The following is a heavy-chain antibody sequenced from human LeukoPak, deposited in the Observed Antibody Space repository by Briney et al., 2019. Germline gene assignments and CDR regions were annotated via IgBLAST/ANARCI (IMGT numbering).Heavy chain of an antibody. CDR2: IYYSGSM. D-gene: IGHD3-10*01. J-gene: IGHJ4*02. Sequence: PSETLSLTCTVAGGSISSYYWSWIRQPPGKGLEWIGYIYYSGSMNYNPSLKSRVTISVDTSKNQVSLKLTSVTAADTAVYYCARVPKGSGYFNYWGQGTPVTVSS. CDR3: ARVPKGSGYFNY. V-gene: IGHV4-59*01. CDR1: GGSISSYY.